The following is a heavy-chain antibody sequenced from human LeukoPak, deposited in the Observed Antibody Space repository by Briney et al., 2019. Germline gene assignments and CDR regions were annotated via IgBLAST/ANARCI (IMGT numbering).Heavy chain of an antibody. D-gene: IGHD5-24*01. CDR2: IYPGDSET. Sequence: GESLKISCKGSGYNFTNYWIAWVRQMPGKGLEWMGIIYPGDSETTYSPSFQGQVTISADKSISTAYLQWSSLKASDTAMYYCARRADGSNYVGTDYWGQGTLVTVSS. J-gene: IGHJ4*02. CDR3: ARRADGSNYVGTDY. CDR1: GYNFTNYW. V-gene: IGHV5-51*01.